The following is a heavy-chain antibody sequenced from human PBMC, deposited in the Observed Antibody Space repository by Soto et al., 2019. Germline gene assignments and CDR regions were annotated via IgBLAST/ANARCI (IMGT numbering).Heavy chain of an antibody. J-gene: IGHJ4*02. D-gene: IGHD3-16*01. V-gene: IGHV4-34*01. CDR3: ARGLGGA. CDR2: INHSGST. Sequence: SETVSLTCAVYGGSFSGYYWSWIRQPPGKGLEWIGEINHSGSTNYNPSLKSRVTISVDTSKNQFSLKLSSVTAADTAVYYCARGLGGAWGQGTLVTVSS. CDR1: GGSFSGYY.